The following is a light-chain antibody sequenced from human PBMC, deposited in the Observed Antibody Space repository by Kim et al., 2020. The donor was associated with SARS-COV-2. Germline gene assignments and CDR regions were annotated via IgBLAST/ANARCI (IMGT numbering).Light chain of an antibody. CDR3: QQYSTSLRT. CDR1: QSVTSSY. V-gene: IGKV3-20*01. J-gene: IGKJ4*01. CDR2: GAS. Sequence: EIVLTQSPATLSLSPGERATLSCRASQSVTSSYFAWYQQKPGQPPRLLIYGASNRATGIPDRFSGSGSGTDFTLTISRLESEDLAVYYCQQYSTSLRTFGEGTKVDIK.